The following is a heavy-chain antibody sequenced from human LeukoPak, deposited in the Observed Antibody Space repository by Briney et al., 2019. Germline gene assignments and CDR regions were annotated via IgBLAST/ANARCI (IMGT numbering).Heavy chain of an antibody. CDR1: GYTFTSYG. Sequence: ASVKVSCKASGYTFTSYGISWVRQAPGQGLEWMGWISAYNGNTNYAQKLQGRVTMTTDTSTSTAYMELRSLRSDDTAVYYCARVDYSYYYGSGSYYKRNYYYYYYMDVWGKGTTVTISS. J-gene: IGHJ6*03. D-gene: IGHD3-10*01. V-gene: IGHV1-18*01. CDR3: ARVDYSYYYGSGSYYKRNYYYYYYMDV. CDR2: ISAYNGNT.